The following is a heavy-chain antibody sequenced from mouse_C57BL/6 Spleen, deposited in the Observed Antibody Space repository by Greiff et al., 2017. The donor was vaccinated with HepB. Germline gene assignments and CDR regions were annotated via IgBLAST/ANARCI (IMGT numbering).Heavy chain of an antibody. CDR2: IYPGSGNT. V-gene: IGHV1-76*01. CDR1: GYTFTDYY. J-gene: IGHJ3*01. CDR3: ASLPWFAY. Sequence: QVQLQQSGAELVRPGASVKLSCKASGYTFTDYYINWVKQRPGQGLEWIARIYPGSGNTYYNEKFKGKATLTAEKSSSTAYMQLSSLTSADSAVYFCASLPWFAYWGQGTLVTVSA.